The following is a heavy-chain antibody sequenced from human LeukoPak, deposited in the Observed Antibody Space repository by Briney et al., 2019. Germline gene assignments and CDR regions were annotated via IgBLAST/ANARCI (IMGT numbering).Heavy chain of an antibody. CDR3: ARSGGHTIFGVPPHFND. J-gene: IGHJ1*01. CDR2: IIPIFGTA. Sequence: GASVKVSCKASGGTFSSYAISWERQAPGQGLEWMGGIIPIFGTANYAQKFQGRVTITADESTSTAYMELSSLRSEDTAVYYCARSGGHTIFGVPPHFNDWGQGTLVTVSS. D-gene: IGHD3-3*01. V-gene: IGHV1-69*13. CDR1: GGTFSSYA.